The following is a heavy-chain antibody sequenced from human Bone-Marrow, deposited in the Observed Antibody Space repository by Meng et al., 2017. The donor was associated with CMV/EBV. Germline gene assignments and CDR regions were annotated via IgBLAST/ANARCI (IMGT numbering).Heavy chain of an antibody. CDR1: GFTVSSNY. J-gene: IGHJ3*02. CDR3: ARENTSHDAFDI. D-gene: IGHD1-26*01. V-gene: IGHV3-53*01. CDR2: IYSGGST. Sequence: ESLKISCAASGFTVSSNYMSWVRQAPGKGLEWVSVIYSGGSTYYADSVKGRFTISRDNSKNTLYLQMNSLRAEDTAVYYCARENTSHDAFDIWGQGTMVTVSS.